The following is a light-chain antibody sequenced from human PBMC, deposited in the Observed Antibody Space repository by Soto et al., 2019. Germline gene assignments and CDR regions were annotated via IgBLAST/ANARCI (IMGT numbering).Light chain of an antibody. CDR1: QNIGNNY. CDR2: ATS. V-gene: IGKV3D-20*01. J-gene: IGKJ4*01. Sequence: EIVLTQSPATLSLSPGERATLSCGASQNIGNNYVAWYHQKPGLAPSLLIYATSSRANGIPDRFSGSGSGTDFTLSISRLEPEDFGVYYCQHYPAAPLSFGGGTKVDIK. CDR3: QHYPAAPLS.